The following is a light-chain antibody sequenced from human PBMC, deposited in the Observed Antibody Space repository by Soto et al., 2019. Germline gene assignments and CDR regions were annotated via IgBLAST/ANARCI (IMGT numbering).Light chain of an antibody. Sequence: DIQMTQSPSSLSASVGDRVTITCRASQSISSYLNWYQQKPGKAPKLLIYKASSLESGVPSRFSGSGSGTEFTLTISSLQPDDFATYYCQQCNSYSTTFGQGTKVDIK. CDR2: KAS. CDR1: QSISSY. CDR3: QQCNSYSTT. V-gene: IGKV1-5*03. J-gene: IGKJ1*01.